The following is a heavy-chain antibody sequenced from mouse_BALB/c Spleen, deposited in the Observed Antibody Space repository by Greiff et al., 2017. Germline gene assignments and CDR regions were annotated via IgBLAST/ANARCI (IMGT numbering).Heavy chain of an antibody. Sequence: QVQLQQSGAELVKPGASVKLSCKASGYNFTSYYMYWVKQRPGQGLEWIGEINPSNGGTNFNEKFKSKATLTVDKSSSTAYMQLSSLTSEDSAVYYCTSRGVMDYWGQGTSVTVSS. CDR2: INPSNGGT. V-gene: IGHV1S16*01. CDR1: GYNFTSYY. J-gene: IGHJ4*01. CDR3: TSRGVMDY.